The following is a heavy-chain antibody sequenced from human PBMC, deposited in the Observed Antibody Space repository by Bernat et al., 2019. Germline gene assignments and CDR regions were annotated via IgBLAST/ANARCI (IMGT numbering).Heavy chain of an antibody. J-gene: IGHJ4*02. CDR2: IGGSGGST. Sequence: EVQVLESGGGLVQPGGSLRLSCAASGFTFSSYAMTWVRQAPGKGLEWVSTIGGSGGSTYYADSVKGRFTISRDNSKNTLYLQMNSLRAEDTAVYYCAGVITSGTTMSDFWGQGTLVTVSS. CDR1: GFTFSSYA. CDR3: AGVITSGTTMSDF. D-gene: IGHD1-1*01. V-gene: IGHV3-23*01.